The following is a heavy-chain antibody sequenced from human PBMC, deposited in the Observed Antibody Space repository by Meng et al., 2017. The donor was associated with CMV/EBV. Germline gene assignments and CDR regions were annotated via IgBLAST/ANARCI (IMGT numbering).Heavy chain of an antibody. CDR2: INSDGSST. D-gene: IGHD1/OR15-1a*01. J-gene: IGHJ4*02. Sequence: GESLKISCAASGFTFSSYWMHWVRQAPGKGLVWVSRINSDGSSTSYADSVKGRFTISRDNAKNTLYLQMNSLRAEDTAVYYCAREFTGTPWAIDYWGQGPLVTVSS. CDR3: AREFTGTPWAIDY. CDR1: GFTFSSYW. V-gene: IGHV3-74*01.